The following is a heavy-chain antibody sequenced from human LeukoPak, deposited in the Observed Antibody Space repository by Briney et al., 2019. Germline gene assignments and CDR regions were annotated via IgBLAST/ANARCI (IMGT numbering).Heavy chain of an antibody. V-gene: IGHV1-46*01. J-gene: IGHJ4*02. Sequence: ASVKVSCKASGYTFTSYYMHWVRQAPGQGLEWMGIINPSGGSASYAQKFQGRVTMTRDTSTSTVYMELSSLRSEDTAVYYCARGSYYYDSSGYRFDYWGQGTLVTVSS. D-gene: IGHD3-22*01. CDR1: GYTFTSYY. CDR2: INPSGGSA. CDR3: ARGSYYYDSSGYRFDY.